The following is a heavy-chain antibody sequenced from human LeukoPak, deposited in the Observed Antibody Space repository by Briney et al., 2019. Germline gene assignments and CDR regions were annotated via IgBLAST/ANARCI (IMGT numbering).Heavy chain of an antibody. CDR2: IYTSGST. CDR3: ARDQGCGSYPYYYYYMDV. V-gene: IGHV4-4*07. CDR1: GGSISSYY. J-gene: IGHJ6*03. Sequence: TSSETLSLTCTVSGGSISSYYWSWIRQPAGKGLEWIGRIYTSGSTNYNPSLESRVTMSVDTSKNQFSLKLSSVTAADTAVYYCARDQGCGSYPYYYYYMDVWGKGTTVTVSS. D-gene: IGHD1-26*01.